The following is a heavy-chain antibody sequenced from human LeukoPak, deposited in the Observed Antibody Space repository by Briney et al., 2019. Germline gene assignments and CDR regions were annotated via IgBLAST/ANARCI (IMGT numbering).Heavy chain of an antibody. CDR3: ARLPSSITIFGVVIILGYFGY. CDR1: GGSFSGYY. Sequence: PSETLSLTCAVYGGSFSGYYWSWICQPPGKGLEWIGEINHSGSTNYNPSLKSRVTISVDTSKNQFSLKLSSVTAADTAVYYCARLPSSITIFGVVIILGYFGYWGQGTLVTVSS. J-gene: IGHJ4*02. V-gene: IGHV4-34*01. D-gene: IGHD3-3*01. CDR2: INHSGST.